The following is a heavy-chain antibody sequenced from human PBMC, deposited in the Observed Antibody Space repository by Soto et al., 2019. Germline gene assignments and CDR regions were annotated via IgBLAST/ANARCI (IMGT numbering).Heavy chain of an antibody. CDR3: ARAHYGDYGYGMDV. D-gene: IGHD4-17*01. CDR1: GGSISSGGYS. V-gene: IGHV4-30-2*01. Sequence: QLQLQESGSGLVKPSQTLSLTCAVSGGSISSGGYSWSWIRQPPGKGLEWIGYIYDSGSTYHNPSLKSRVPISVDRSKNQFSLKLSSVTAADTAVYYCARAHYGDYGYGMDVWGQGTTVTVSS. CDR2: IYDSGST. J-gene: IGHJ6*02.